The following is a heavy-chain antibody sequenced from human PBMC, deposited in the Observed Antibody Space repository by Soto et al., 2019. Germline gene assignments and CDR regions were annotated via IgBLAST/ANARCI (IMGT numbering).Heavy chain of an antibody. V-gene: IGHV1-18*01. CDR1: GYTFTDYG. Sequence: QVQLVQSGAEVKKPGASVKVYCKASGYTFTDYGISWVLQAPGQGLEWMGWIHTYNGNTNYAQKVQGRVTMTTDSSTSTAYMELRSLRSDDTAVYYCARDAQYSSRWHPIDYWGQGTLVTVSS. J-gene: IGHJ4*02. CDR3: ARDAQYSSRWHPIDY. CDR2: IHTYNGNT. D-gene: IGHD6-19*01.